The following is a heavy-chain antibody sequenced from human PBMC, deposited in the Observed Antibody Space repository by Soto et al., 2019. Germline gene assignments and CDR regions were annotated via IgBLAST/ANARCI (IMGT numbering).Heavy chain of an antibody. CDR3: ARGYCSVGRCYLYYFDY. Sequence: QVQLQESGPGLVKPSETLSLTCTVSGGSISSYYWNWIRQPPGKGLEWIGYIYYSGATNYNPSLKSRVTISIDTSKNQFSLKLSSVTAADTAVYYCARGYCSVGRCYLYYFDYWGQGTLVTVSS. D-gene: IGHD2-15*01. CDR2: IYYSGAT. V-gene: IGHV4-59*01. CDR1: GGSISSYY. J-gene: IGHJ4*02.